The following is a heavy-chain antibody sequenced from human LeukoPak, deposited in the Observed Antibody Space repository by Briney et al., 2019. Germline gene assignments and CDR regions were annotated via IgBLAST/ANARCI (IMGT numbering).Heavy chain of an antibody. CDR3: GDGSSMNWFFY. CDR2: SSSSGTT. V-gene: IGHV4-39*07. Sequence: SETLSLTCTVSGGSISSSRSYWGWIRQSPGKGLEWIGSSSSSGTTYYNPSLKNRVTMSLDTTNNQFSLRPTSLTAADTAVYCAGDGSSMNWFFYWGQGTLVTVSS. D-gene: IGHD3-9*01. J-gene: IGHJ4*02. CDR1: GGSISSSRSY.